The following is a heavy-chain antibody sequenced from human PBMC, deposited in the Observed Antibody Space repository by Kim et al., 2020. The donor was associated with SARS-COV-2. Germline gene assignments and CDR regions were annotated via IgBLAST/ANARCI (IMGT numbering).Heavy chain of an antibody. CDR2: INHSGST. Sequence: SETLSLTCAVYGGSFSGYYWSWIRQPPGKGLEWIGEINHSGSTNYNPSLKSRVTISVDTSKNQFSLKLSSVTAADTAVYYCARALRSRGWYYSRWGQGTLVTVSS. D-gene: IGHD6-19*01. CDR3: ARALRSRGWYYSR. CDR1: GGSFSGYY. V-gene: IGHV4-34*01. J-gene: IGHJ4*02.